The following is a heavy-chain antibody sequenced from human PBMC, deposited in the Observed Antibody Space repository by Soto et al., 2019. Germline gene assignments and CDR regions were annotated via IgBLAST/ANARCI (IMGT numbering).Heavy chain of an antibody. J-gene: IGHJ3*01. CDR1: GFTVSHYY. Sequence: PGGSLRLSCATSGFTVSHYYMTWVRQAPGKGLESVSVIYSGDSTYYADSVKGRFTISRDKSKKMLYLQTNNLRAEDTAVYYCAATSASPSLNAFNFWGQGTMVTVSS. CDR3: AATSASPSLNAFNF. V-gene: IGHV3-53*01. D-gene: IGHD2-15*01. CDR2: IYSGDST.